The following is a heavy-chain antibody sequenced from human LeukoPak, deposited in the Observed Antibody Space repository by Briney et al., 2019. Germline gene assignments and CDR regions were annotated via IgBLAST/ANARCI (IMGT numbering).Heavy chain of an antibody. CDR3: ARDQFAIAVAGSLAY. Sequence: GGSLRLSCAASGFTFSSYGMHWVRQAPGKGLEWVAVIWYDGSNKYYADSVKGRFTISRDNSKNTLYLQMNSLRAEDTAVYYCARDQFAIAVAGSLAYWGQGTLVTVSS. CDR2: IWYDGSNK. V-gene: IGHV3-33*01. J-gene: IGHJ4*02. CDR1: GFTFSSYG. D-gene: IGHD6-19*01.